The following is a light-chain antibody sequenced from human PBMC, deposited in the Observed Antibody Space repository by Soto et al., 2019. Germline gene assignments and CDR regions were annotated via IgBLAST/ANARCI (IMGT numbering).Light chain of an antibody. CDR2: EAS. J-gene: IGKJ4*01. CDR3: QQRLTWPLT. CDR1: QSVTRY. V-gene: IGKV3-11*01. Sequence: EVVLTQSPATLSLSPGERATLSCRASQSVTRYLAWYQQKPGQAPRLLIYEASNRATGIPARFSGSGSGTDFTLTISSLEPEDFAVYYCQQRLTWPLTFGGGTKVEIK.